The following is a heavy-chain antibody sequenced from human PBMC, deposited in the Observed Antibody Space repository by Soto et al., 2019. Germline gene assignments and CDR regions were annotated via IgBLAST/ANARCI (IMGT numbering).Heavy chain of an antibody. CDR2: INAGNGNT. CDR1: GYTFTNYA. D-gene: IGHD3-22*01. Sequence: ASVKVSCKASGYTFTNYAMHWVRQAPGQRLEWMGWINAGNGNTKYSQKFQGRVTITRDTSASTAYMELNSLRGDDTAIYYCAKPISGYYAPSDHWGQGTQVTVSS. V-gene: IGHV1-3*01. CDR3: AKPISGYYAPSDH. J-gene: IGHJ4*02.